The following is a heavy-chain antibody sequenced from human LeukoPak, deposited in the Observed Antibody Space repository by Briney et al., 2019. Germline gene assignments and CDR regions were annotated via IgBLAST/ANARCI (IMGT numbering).Heavy chain of an antibody. CDR3: AREYNSSLAH. J-gene: IGHJ5*02. V-gene: IGHV1-46*01. CDR2: INPSGGST. CDR1: GGTFSSYA. Sequence: ASVKVSCKASGGTFSSYAISWVRQAPGQGLEWMGIINPSGGSTSYAQKFQGRVTMTRDTSTSTVYMELSSLRSEDTAVYYCAREYNSSLAHWGQGTLVTVSS. D-gene: IGHD6-13*01.